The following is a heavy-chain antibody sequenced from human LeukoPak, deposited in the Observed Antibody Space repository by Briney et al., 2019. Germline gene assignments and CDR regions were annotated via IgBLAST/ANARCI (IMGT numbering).Heavy chain of an antibody. CDR2: ISGSGGST. Sequence: QSGGSLRLSCAASGFTFSSYAMSWVRQAPGKGLEWVSAISGSGGSTYYADSVKGRFTISRDNPKNTLYLQMNSLRAEDTAVYYCAKQSTVTTRNWFDPWGQGTLVTVSS. CDR3: AKQSTVTTRNWFDP. J-gene: IGHJ5*02. CDR1: GFTFSSYA. D-gene: IGHD4-4*01. V-gene: IGHV3-23*01.